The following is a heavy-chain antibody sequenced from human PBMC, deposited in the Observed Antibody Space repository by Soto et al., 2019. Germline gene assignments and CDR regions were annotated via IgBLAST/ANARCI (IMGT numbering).Heavy chain of an antibody. D-gene: IGHD3-16*01. CDR3: ARAKASGFGYGMDV. CDR1: GGSISSGGYY. J-gene: IGHJ6*02. V-gene: IGHV4-31*03. Sequence: SETLSLTCTVSGGSISSGGYYWSWIRQHPGKGLEWIGYIYYSGSTYYNPSLKSRVTISVDTSKNQFSLKLSSVTAADTAVYYCARAKASGFGYGMDVWGQGTTVTVSS. CDR2: IYYSGST.